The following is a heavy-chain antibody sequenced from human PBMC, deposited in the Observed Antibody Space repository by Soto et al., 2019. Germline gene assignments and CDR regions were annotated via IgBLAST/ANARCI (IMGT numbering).Heavy chain of an antibody. V-gene: IGHV4-30-4*01. CDR3: ARAPVGLDTISYFDY. Sequence: SETLSLTCTVSGDSVSSVGFHWAWLRRPPGKGLEWIGYIYNGGSTYRPSLESRMHMSLDATRNHYSLRLTSVTAADTAVYFCARAPVGLDTISYFDYWGQGKLVTVSS. CDR1: GDSVSSVGFH. CDR2: IYNGGS. J-gene: IGHJ4*02. D-gene: IGHD3-3*01.